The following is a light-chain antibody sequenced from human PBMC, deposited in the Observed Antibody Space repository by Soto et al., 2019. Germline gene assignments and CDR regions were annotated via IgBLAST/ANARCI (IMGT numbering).Light chain of an antibody. CDR3: HQYNNWPPGT. CDR1: QSVSDY. V-gene: IGKV3-15*01. Sequence: EIVLTQSPATLSVSPGERATLSCRASQSVSDYLAWYQHKPGQAPRLLIYHASIRATGIPARFTGSGSGTEFTLTISSLQSEDFALYYCHQYNNWPPGTFGQGTKVDIK. J-gene: IGKJ1*01. CDR2: HAS.